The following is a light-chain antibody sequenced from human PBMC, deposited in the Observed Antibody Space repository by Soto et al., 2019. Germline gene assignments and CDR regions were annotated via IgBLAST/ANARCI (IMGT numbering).Light chain of an antibody. J-gene: IGKJ3*01. CDR1: QSISSY. V-gene: IGKV1-39*01. Sequence: DIQMSKSRCSLSASVGEKVTITCRASQSISSYLNYYQQKQGKAPKLLIYAASSLQSGVPSRFSGSGSGTDFTLTISSLQPEDFATYYCPQSYSTSRTFGPGTKVDIK. CDR2: AAS. CDR3: PQSYSTSRT.